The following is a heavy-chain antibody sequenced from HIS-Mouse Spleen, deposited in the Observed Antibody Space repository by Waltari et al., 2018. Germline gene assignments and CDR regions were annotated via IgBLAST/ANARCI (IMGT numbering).Heavy chain of an antibody. V-gene: IGHV1-2*02. D-gene: IGHD1-26*01. CDR2: INPNRGGT. Sequence: QVQLVQSGAEVKKPGASVKVSCKASGYTFTGYYMHWVREAPGQGLVWMGWINPNRGGTNSAQRFQGRVTMTRDTSISTAYMELSRLRSDDTAVYYCARDRSRELEGTFDIWGQGTMVTVSS. J-gene: IGHJ3*02. CDR1: GYTFTGYY. CDR3: ARDRSRELEGTFDI.